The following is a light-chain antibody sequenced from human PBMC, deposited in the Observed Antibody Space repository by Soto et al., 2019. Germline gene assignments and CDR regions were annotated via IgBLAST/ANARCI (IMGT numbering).Light chain of an antibody. CDR3: SSYTSPSSSYTSTSSPYV. Sequence: QSALTQPASVSGSPGQAIAISCTGSSSDVGGYNFFSWYQQHPGKPPKLMIYDVSNRPSGISNRFSGSKSGNTASLTISGLQAEDEADYYCSSYTSPSSSYTSTSSPYVFGTGTKLTVL. CDR2: DVS. V-gene: IGLV2-14*03. J-gene: IGLJ1*01. CDR1: SSDVGGYNF.